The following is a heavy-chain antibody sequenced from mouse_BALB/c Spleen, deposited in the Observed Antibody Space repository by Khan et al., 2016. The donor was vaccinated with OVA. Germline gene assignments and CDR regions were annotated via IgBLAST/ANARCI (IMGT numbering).Heavy chain of an antibody. Sequence: VRLQQSGPELVKPGASVKMSCKASGYSFTNYIIHWVKQEPGQGLEWIGYINPHNDGAKYNEKFKGKATLTSDKSSSTAYMELSGLTSEDSAVYYRARGYGRSCWFAYWGQGTLVTVSA. V-gene: IGHV1S136*01. J-gene: IGHJ3*01. CDR1: GYSFTNYI. D-gene: IGHD1-1*01. CDR3: ARGYGRSCWFAY. CDR2: INPHNDGA.